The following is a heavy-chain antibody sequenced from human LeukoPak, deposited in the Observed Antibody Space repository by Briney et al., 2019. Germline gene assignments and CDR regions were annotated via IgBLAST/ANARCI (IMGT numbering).Heavy chain of an antibody. D-gene: IGHD3-10*01. CDR1: GGSFSGYY. J-gene: IGHJ6*03. CDR3: AREVQPSNIWFGELLYVYYYYMDV. CDR2: INHSGST. Sequence: SETLSLTCAVYGGSFSGYYWSWIRQPPGKGLEWIGEINHSGSTNYNPSLKSRVTISVDTSKNQFSLKLSSVTAEDTAVYYCAREVQPSNIWFGELLYVYYYYMDVWGKGTTVTVSS. V-gene: IGHV4-34*01.